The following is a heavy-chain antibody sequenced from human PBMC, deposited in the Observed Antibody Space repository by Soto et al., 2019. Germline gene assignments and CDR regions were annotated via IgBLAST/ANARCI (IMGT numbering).Heavy chain of an antibody. CDR1: GYTFTSYG. CDR2: ISAYNGNT. CDR3: ARAPPLITFFGEVNINAY. D-gene: IGHD3-3*01. V-gene: IGHV1-18*01. Sequence: ASVKVSCKASGYTFTSYGISWVRQAPGQGLEWMGWISAYNGNTNYAQKLQGRVTMTTDTSTSTAYMELRSLRSDDTAVYYCARAPPLITFFGEVNINAYWGRGTLVTVSS. J-gene: IGHJ4*02.